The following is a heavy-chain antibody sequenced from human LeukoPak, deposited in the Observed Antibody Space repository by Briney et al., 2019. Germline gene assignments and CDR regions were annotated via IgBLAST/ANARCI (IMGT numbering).Heavy chain of an antibody. J-gene: IGHJ6*03. CDR1: GFTFSSYG. Sequence: GGSLRLSCAASGFTFSSYGMSWVRQAPGKGLEWVSNINQDGSEKYYVDSVKGRFTISRDNAKNSLYLQMNSLRAEDTAVYYCASTQLQVRGVMYYYYYMDVWGKGTTVTVSS. D-gene: IGHD3-10*01. CDR3: ASTQLQVRGVMYYYYYMDV. V-gene: IGHV3-7*01. CDR2: INQDGSEK.